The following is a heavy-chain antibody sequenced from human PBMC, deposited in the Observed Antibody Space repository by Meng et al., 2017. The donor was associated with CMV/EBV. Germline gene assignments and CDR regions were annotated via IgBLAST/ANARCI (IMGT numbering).Heavy chain of an antibody. J-gene: IGHJ4*02. CDR1: GFAFTSSA. CDR2: IVVGSGNT. Sequence: SVKVSCKASGFAFTSSAVQWVRQARGQRLEWIGWIVVGSGNTNYAQKFQERVTITRDMSTSTVYMELSSLRSEDAAVYYCAADVPSQDIVVVPAAIGWGQGTLVTVSS. CDR3: AADVPSQDIVVVPAAIG. D-gene: IGHD2-2*01. V-gene: IGHV1-58*01.